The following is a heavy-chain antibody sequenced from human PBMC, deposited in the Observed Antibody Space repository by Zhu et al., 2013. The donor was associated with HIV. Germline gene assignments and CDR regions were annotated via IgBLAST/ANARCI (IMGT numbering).Heavy chain of an antibody. CDR1: GGTFSSYA. CDR2: IIPIFGTA. Sequence: QVQLVQSGAEVKKPGSSVKVSCKASGGTFSSYAISWVRQAPGQGLEWMGGIIPIFGTANYAQKFQGRVTITADESTSTAYMELSSLRSEDTAVYYCAISVGWELLERGYWYFDLWGRGTLVTVSS. D-gene: IGHD1-26*01. J-gene: IGHJ2*01. CDR3: AISVGWELLERGYWYFDL. V-gene: IGHV1-69*01.